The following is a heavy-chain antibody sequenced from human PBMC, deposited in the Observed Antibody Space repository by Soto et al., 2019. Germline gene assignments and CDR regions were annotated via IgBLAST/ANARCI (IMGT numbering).Heavy chain of an antibody. V-gene: IGHV4-4*02. CDR1: GSAITSSNG. D-gene: IGHD5-18*01. CDR3: ACIFSGGYSYGFYYYGMDV. J-gene: IGHJ6*02. CDR2: IYPRGRT. Sequence: PSETLSLTCAISGSAITSSNGWNWVREPPGKGPEWVGEIYPRGRTNSTPSLKSRVTISVDTSKNQFSLKLSSVTAADTAVYYCACIFSGGYSYGFYYYGMDVWGQGTTVTVA.